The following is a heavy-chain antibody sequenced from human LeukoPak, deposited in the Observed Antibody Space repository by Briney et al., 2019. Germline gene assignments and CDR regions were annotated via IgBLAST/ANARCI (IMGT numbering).Heavy chain of an antibody. CDR3: ARAARPTSDTSGSYWYYFDC. Sequence: GASVKVSCKASGGTFISYAISWVRQAPGQGLEWMGGIIPIFGTANYAQKFQGRVTITADESTSTAYMELSSLRSEDTAVYYCARAARPTSDTSGSYWYYFDCWGQGILVTVSS. CDR2: IIPIFGTA. CDR1: GGTFISYA. D-gene: IGHD3-22*01. J-gene: IGHJ4*02. V-gene: IGHV1-69*13.